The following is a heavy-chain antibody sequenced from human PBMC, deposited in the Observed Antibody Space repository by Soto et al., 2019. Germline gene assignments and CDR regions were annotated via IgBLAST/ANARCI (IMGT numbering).Heavy chain of an antibody. CDR3: APMGV. CDR2: ISGSDNSK. J-gene: IGHJ6*02. CDR1: GXTVSTYS. V-gene: IGHV3-23*01. Sequence: GSLRLACVGSGXTVSTYSINWVRQAQGKGLEWVSAISGSDNSKYYADSVKGRFTISRDNSKNTLYLQMSSLRADDTAVYYCAPMGVWGQGTTGTVS.